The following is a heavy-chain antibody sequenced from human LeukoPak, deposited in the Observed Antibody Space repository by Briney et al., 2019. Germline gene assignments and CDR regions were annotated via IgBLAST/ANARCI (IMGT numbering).Heavy chain of an antibody. CDR3: ARFSSSWYSFDY. J-gene: IGHJ4*02. D-gene: IGHD6-13*01. CDR2: IYYSGST. V-gene: IGHV4-39*01. Sequence: SSETLSLTCTVSGGSISSSSYYWGWLRQPPGKGLEWIGSIYYSGSTYYNPSLKSRVTISVDTSKNQFSLKLSSVTAADTAVYYCARFSSSWYSFDYWGQGTLVTVSS. CDR1: GGSISSSSYY.